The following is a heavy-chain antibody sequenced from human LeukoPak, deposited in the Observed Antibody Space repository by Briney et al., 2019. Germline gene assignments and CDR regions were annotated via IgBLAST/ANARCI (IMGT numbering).Heavy chain of an antibody. CDR3: VRGRNSAFDI. D-gene: IGHD1-7*01. CDR2: TYYGSKWSN. CDR1: GDSVSSRGVA. V-gene: IGHV6-1*01. Sequence: SQTLSLTCALSGDSVSSRGVAWNWIRQSPSRGLEWLGRTYYGSKWSNDYAVSVEGRITINPDTSKNQFSLHLNSVIPEDTAVYYCVRGRNSAFDIWGQGTMVTVSS. J-gene: IGHJ3*02.